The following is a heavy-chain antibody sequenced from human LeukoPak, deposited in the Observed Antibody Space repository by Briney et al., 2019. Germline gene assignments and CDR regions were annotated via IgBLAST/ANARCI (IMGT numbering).Heavy chain of an antibody. D-gene: IGHD3-10*01. CDR3: ARPYIYTYYYGSGTHGALGY. CDR1: GFTFSDYY. Sequence: GGSLRLSCAASGFTFSDYYMSWIRQAPGKGLEWVSYISSSGSTIYYADSVKGRFTISRDNAKNSLYLQMNSLRSDDTAVYYCARPYIYTYYYGSGTHGALGYWGQGTLVTVSS. V-gene: IGHV3-11*01. J-gene: IGHJ4*02. CDR2: ISSSGSTI.